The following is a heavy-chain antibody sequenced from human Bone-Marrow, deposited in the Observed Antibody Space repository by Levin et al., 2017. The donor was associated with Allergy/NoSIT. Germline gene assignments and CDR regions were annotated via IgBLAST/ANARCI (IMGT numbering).Heavy chain of an antibody. CDR2: IYSGGIT. Sequence: PGGSLRLSCAASGFTVNNNFMIWFRQAPGKGLEWVSLIYSGGITHYADSVKGRFTISRDSSKNTLYLQMNSLRAEDTAVYYCARDRPCNGGSCYGSWGQGTLVTVSS. V-gene: IGHV3-53*01. CDR3: ARDRPCNGGSCYGS. D-gene: IGHD2-15*01. J-gene: IGHJ4*02. CDR1: GFTVNNNF.